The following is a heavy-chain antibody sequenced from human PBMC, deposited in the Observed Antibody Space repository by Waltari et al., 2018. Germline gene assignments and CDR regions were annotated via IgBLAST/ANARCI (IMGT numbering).Heavy chain of an antibody. V-gene: IGHV3-74*03. D-gene: IGHD3-10*01. CDR3: GKGAPHASGTYYPDY. J-gene: IGHJ4*01. CDR1: GFPLNKLW. CDR2: VKSDGGGT. Sequence: DVLLVESGGALVQPGGSLRLSCAASGFPLNKLWVHWARQAPGKGMERISRVKSDGGGTTYADSVMGRFTISRDNAQNTVLLQMHSLRADDTAVYYCGKGAPHASGTYYPDYWGHGTLVTVSS.